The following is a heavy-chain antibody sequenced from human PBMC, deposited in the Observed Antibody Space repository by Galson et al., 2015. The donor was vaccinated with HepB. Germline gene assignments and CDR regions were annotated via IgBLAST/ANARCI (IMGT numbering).Heavy chain of an antibody. CDR2: IFHTGST. CDR3: ARWRFREFDYYFDY. D-gene: IGHD3-10*01. Sequence: ETLSLTCAVYGGSLTGYSWAWIRQPPGQGLEWIGEIFHTGSTLYNPTLESRVSLSLDTSRKQFSLRLTSVTAADTAVYYCARWRFREFDYYFDYWGQGTLVTVSS. V-gene: IGHV4-34*12. CDR1: GGSLTGYS. J-gene: IGHJ4*02.